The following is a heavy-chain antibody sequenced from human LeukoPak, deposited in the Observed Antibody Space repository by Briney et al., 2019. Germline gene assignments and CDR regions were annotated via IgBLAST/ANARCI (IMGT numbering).Heavy chain of an antibody. Sequence: ASVKVSCKASGGTFSSYAISWVRQAPGQGLEWMGGIIPIFGTANYAQKLQGRVTMTTDTSTNTAYMEVRSLRSDDTAVYYCARDERHSPDVWGQGTTVTVSS. CDR2: IIPIFGTA. V-gene: IGHV1-69*05. J-gene: IGHJ6*02. D-gene: IGHD6-25*01. CDR3: ARDERHSPDV. CDR1: GGTFSSYA.